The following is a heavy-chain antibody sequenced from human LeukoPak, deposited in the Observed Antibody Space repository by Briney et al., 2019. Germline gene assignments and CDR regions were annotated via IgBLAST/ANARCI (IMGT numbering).Heavy chain of an antibody. CDR3: ARGRVGATFFDY. V-gene: IGHV3-74*01. D-gene: IGHD1-26*01. CDR2: INSDGSST. CDR1: GFTFSSYW. Sequence: GGSLRLSCAASGFTFSSYWMHWVRKAPGKGLVWVSRINSDGSSTSYADSVKGRFTISRDNAKNTLYLQMNSLRAEDTAVYYCARGRVGATFFDYWGQGTLVTVSS. J-gene: IGHJ4*02.